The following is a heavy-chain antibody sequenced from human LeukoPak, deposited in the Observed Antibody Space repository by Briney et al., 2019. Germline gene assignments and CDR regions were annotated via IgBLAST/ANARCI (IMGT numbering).Heavy chain of an antibody. J-gene: IGHJ4*02. V-gene: IGHV3-23*01. Sequence: GGSLRLSCAASGFTFNNYGMTWFRQVPGKGLEWVSTINDRGKNTHYPDSVKGRFFASRDNSKSTLYLQMGSLRAEDTAFYYCAKLLVDLSPGGNYVFDLWGPGTLVTVSS. CDR1: GFTFNNYG. CDR3: AKLLVDLSPGGNYVFDL. CDR2: INDRGKNT. D-gene: IGHD4-23*01.